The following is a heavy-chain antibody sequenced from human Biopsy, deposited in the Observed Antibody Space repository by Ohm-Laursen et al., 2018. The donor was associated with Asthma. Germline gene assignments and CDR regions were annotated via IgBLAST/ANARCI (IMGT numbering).Heavy chain of an antibody. CDR2: VFWSGTT. Sequence: SQTLSLTCTVGGAYIGSRDHHWSWIRQSPGTGLEWIGSVFWSGTTHYNRSLERRLSISIDTTRNEFSMTLRSVTAADTAVYFCARVASYGDLYFGIDVWGPGTTVSVS. J-gene: IGHJ6*02. D-gene: IGHD4-17*01. V-gene: IGHV4-30-4*01. CDR1: GAYIGSRDHH. CDR3: ARVASYGDLYFGIDV.